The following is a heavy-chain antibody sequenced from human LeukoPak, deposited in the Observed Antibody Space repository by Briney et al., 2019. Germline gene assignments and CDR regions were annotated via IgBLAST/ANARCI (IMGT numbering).Heavy chain of an antibody. D-gene: IGHD2-2*02. CDR1: GYTFTSYG. Sequence: GASVKVSCKASGYTFTSYGISWVRQAPGQGLEWMGWISAYNGNTYFAQNLQGRVTMTTDTSTSTAYMELRRLRSDDTAVYYCAREEYCNSTTCYKAFDIWGQGTMVTVSS. V-gene: IGHV1-18*01. J-gene: IGHJ3*02. CDR3: AREEYCNSTTCYKAFDI. CDR2: ISAYNGNT.